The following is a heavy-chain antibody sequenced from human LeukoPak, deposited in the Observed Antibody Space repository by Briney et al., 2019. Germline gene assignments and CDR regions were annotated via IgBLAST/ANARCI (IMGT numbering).Heavy chain of an antibody. J-gene: IGHJ4*02. CDR1: GYRFTGYG. D-gene: IGHD3-22*01. CDR2: ISPYTGNT. CDR3: TREAEDLPGVITFLY. Sequence: ASVKVSCKASGYRFTGYGVSWVRQAPGQGLEWMGWISPYTGNTDYVQDLQGRVIMTADTSTNTVYMELRSLRSDDTAVYYCTREAEDLPGVITFLYWGQGTLVTVSS. V-gene: IGHV1-18*01.